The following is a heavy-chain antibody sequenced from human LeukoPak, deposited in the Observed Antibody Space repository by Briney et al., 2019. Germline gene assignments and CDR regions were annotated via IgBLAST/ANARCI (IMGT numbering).Heavy chain of an antibody. CDR2: IYYSGST. D-gene: IGHD2-2*01. V-gene: IGHV4-59*01. CDR1: GGSISSYY. J-gene: IGHJ4*02. Sequence: PSESLSLTCTVSGGSISSYYWSWIRQPQGKGLEWVGYIYYSGSTNYNPSLKSRVTISVDTSKNQFSLKLSSVTAADTAVYYCARGPAATDWGQGTLVTVSS. CDR3: ARGPAATD.